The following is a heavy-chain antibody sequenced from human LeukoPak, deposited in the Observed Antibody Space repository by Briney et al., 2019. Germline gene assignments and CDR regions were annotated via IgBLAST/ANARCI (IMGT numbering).Heavy chain of an antibody. CDR3: ARGGKATVVTM. V-gene: IGHV4-4*07. Sequence: SETLSLTCTVSGGSINSYYWSWIRQPAGKGLEWIGRMYSSGSTNYNPSLKSRVSMSVDTSKNQFSLKLASVTAADTAVYYCARGGKATVVTMWGQGILVTVSS. D-gene: IGHD4-23*01. CDR2: MYSSGST. CDR1: GGSINSYY. J-gene: IGHJ4*02.